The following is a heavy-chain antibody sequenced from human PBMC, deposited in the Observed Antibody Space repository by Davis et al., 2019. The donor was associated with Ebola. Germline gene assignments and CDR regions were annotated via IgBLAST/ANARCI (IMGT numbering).Heavy chain of an antibody. CDR1: GGSISSSIYY. CDR3: ARVLPEEGMDV. V-gene: IGHV4-39*01. J-gene: IGHJ6*02. D-gene: IGHD3-10*01. CDR2: IYYSGST. Sequence: SETLSLTCTVSGGSISSSIYYWGWIRQPPGKGLEWIGGIYYSGSTYYNPSLKSRVTISVDTSKNQFSLKLSSVTAADTAVYYCARVLPEEGMDVWGQGTTVTVSS.